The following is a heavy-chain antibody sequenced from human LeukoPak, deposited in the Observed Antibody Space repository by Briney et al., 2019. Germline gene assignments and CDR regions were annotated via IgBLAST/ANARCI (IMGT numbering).Heavy chain of an antibody. D-gene: IGHD3-22*01. V-gene: IGHV3-23*01. CDR2: FSGGSGTT. CDR3: ARVVSGYRLYLPDY. J-gene: IGHJ4*02. CDR1: GFTFSSYG. Sequence: GGSLRLSCAASGFTFSSYGLTWVRQTPLKGLEWVSGFSGGSGTTHYADSVKGRFTISRDNAKNTLYLQMNSLRAEDTAVYYCARVVSGYRLYLPDYWGQGTLVTVSS.